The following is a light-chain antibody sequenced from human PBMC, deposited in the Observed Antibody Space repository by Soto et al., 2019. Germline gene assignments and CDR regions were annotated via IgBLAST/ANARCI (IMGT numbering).Light chain of an antibody. CDR1: QSIDTY. CDR3: QQSYNTPRT. CDR2: TAS. Sequence: DIQMTQFPSSLSASVGDRVTITCRASQSIDTYVNWYQQKPGKAPKVLIYTASALQSGVPSRFSGGGSGTDFTLNINGLQPEDFATYYCQQSYNTPRTFGQGTKVDIK. J-gene: IGKJ1*01. V-gene: IGKV1-39*01.